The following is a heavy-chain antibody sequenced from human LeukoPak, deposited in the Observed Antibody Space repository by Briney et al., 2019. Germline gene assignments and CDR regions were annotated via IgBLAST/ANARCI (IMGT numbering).Heavy chain of an antibody. CDR2: ISGSSSYI. V-gene: IGHV3-21*04. D-gene: IGHD6-19*01. CDR1: GFTFSSYS. CDR3: ARAVAGTYFDY. Sequence: GGSLRLSCAASGFTFSSYSMNWVRQAPGKGLEWVSSISGSSSYIYYADSVKGRFTISRDNAKNSLYLQMNSLRAEDTAVYYCARAVAGTYFDYWGQGTLVTVSS. J-gene: IGHJ4*02.